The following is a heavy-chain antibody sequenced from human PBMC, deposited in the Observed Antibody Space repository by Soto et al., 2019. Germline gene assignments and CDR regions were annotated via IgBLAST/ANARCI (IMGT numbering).Heavy chain of an antibody. Sequence: PSETLSLTCSVSGASISSYNWNWVRQSAGKGPEWVGRLNIAGTINYNPSLKSRITMSMDTSKNQISLHLRSVTAADTAMYYCARDRGEYTSSWFWYSSHWGHGTLVTVSS. J-gene: IGHJ1*01. V-gene: IGHV4-4*07. D-gene: IGHD6-13*01. CDR3: ARDRGEYTSSWFWYSSH. CDR1: GASISSYN. CDR2: LNIAGTI.